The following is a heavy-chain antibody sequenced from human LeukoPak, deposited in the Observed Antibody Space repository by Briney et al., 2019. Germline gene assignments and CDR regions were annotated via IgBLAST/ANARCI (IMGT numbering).Heavy chain of an antibody. D-gene: IGHD3-10*01. CDR3: AKSGYYYGSGSYPRGYFDY. V-gene: IGHV3-23*01. J-gene: IGHJ4*02. Sequence: GGSLRLSCAASGFTFSSYAMSWVRQASGKGLEWVSAISGSGGSTYYADSVKGRFTISRDNSKNTLYLQMNSLRAEDTAVYYCAKSGYYYGSGSYPRGYFDYWGQGTLVTVSS. CDR1: GFTFSSYA. CDR2: ISGSGGST.